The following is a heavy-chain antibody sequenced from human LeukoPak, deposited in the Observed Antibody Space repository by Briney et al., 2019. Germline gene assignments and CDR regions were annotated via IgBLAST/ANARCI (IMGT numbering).Heavy chain of an antibody. D-gene: IGHD2-8*01. CDR1: GFTFSSYD. Sequence: PGGSLRLSCAASGFTFSSYDMHWIRQPPGKGLEWIGYIYYSGSTNYNPSLKSRVAISVDTSKNQFSLKLSSVTAADTAVYYCAREAGYCTNGVCYNGGPFDYWGQGTLVTVSS. V-gene: IGHV4-59*01. J-gene: IGHJ4*02. CDR2: IYYSGST. CDR3: AREAGYCTNGVCYNGGPFDY.